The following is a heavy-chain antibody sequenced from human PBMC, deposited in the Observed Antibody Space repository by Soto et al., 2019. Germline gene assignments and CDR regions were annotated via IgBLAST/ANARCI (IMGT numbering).Heavy chain of an antibody. D-gene: IGHD1-7*01. J-gene: IGHJ6*02. CDR2: FDPEDGET. Sequence: ASVKVSCKVSGYTLTELSMHWVRQAPGKGLEWMGGFDPEDGETIYAQKFQGRVTMTADTPTDTAYMELSSLRSEDTAVYYCATRAHQKLELRRLGYYYYGMDVWGQGTTVTVSS. CDR3: ATRAHQKLELRRLGYYYYGMDV. V-gene: IGHV1-24*01. CDR1: GYTLTELS.